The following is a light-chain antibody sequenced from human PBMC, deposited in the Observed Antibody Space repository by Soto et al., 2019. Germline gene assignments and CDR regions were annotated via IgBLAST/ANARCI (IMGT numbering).Light chain of an antibody. J-gene: IGKJ1*01. CDR3: LQDYSYPRT. CDR1: QGIRND. CDR2: AAS. Sequence: AIQMTQSPSSLSASVGDRVIITCRASQGIRNDLGWYQQKPGKAPKLLIYAASNLEGGLPSRFSGSGSGTDFTLTIVSLQPEDFATYYCLQDYSYPRTFGQGTKVEI. V-gene: IGKV1-6*01.